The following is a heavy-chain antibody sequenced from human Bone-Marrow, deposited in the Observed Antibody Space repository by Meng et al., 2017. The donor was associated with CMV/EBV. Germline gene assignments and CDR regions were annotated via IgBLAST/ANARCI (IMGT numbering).Heavy chain of an antibody. CDR2: ISAYNGNT. D-gene: IGHD2-15*01. CDR1: GYTFTSYG. V-gene: IGHV1-18*01. Sequence: ASVKVSCKASGYTFTSYGISWVRQAPGQGLEWMGWISAYNGNTNYAQKLQGRVTMTTDTSTSTAYMELRSLRSDDTAVYYCARLGYCSGGSCYDWFDPWGQGTLVTGSS. J-gene: IGHJ5*02. CDR3: ARLGYCSGGSCYDWFDP.